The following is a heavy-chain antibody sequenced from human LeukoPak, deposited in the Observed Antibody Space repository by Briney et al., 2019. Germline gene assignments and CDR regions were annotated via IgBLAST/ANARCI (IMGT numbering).Heavy chain of an antibody. Sequence: SETLSLTCTVSGGSISSQYWSWIRQPPGKGLEWIGYIYYSGSTNYNPSLKSRVTISVDTSKNQFSLKLSSVTAADTAVYYCARGYYYDSSGYPHWGQGTLVTVSS. D-gene: IGHD3-22*01. CDR3: ARGYYYDSSGYPH. J-gene: IGHJ4*02. V-gene: IGHV4-59*11. CDR2: IYYSGST. CDR1: GGSISSQY.